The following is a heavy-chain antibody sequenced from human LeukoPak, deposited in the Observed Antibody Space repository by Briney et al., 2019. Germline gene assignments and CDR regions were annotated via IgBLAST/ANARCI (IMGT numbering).Heavy chain of an antibody. Sequence: GGSRRLSCAASGFTFSSYEMNWVRQAPGKGLEWISYIGSSGNTIYYADSVKGRFTISRDNAKNSLYLQMKGLRAEDTAIYYCARGTVWFDPWGQGTLVTVSS. D-gene: IGHD4-17*01. CDR1: GFTFSSYE. CDR3: ARGTVWFDP. J-gene: IGHJ5*02. CDR2: IGSSGNTI. V-gene: IGHV3-48*03.